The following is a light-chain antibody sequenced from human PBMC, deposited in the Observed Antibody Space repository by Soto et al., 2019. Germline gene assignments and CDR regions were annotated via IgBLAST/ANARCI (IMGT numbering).Light chain of an antibody. J-gene: IGKJ5*01. Sequence: EIVLTQSPGTLSLSPGERATLSCRASQSVSSSYLAWYQQKPGQAPRLLIYGASSRATGLPDRFTSSGSGTDFTITNSRLEPEEYSEYYYKQYGMGSHFGQGTQLELK. CDR2: GAS. CDR3: KQYGMGSH. V-gene: IGKV3-20*01. CDR1: QSVSSSY.